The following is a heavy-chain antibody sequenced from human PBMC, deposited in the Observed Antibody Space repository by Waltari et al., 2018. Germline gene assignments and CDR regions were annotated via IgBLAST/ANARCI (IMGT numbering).Heavy chain of an antibody. J-gene: IGHJ4*02. CDR1: GFTFSSYW. Sequence: EVQLVASGGGLVQPGGSLRRSCVASGFTFSSYWMKWVRQAPGKGLEWVANIKQDGSEKYFVDSVKGRFTISRDNAKNSLFLQMNSLRAEDTAVYYCATSRTFDYWGQGTLVTVSS. CDR3: ATSRTFDY. V-gene: IGHV3-7*01. CDR2: IKQDGSEK. D-gene: IGHD2-2*01.